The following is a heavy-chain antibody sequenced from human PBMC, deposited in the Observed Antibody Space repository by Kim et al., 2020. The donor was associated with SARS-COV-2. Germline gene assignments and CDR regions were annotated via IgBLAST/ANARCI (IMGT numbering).Heavy chain of an antibody. CDR3: ARGLLEQQPSRGNWFDP. D-gene: IGHD6-13*01. CDR1: GGSFSGYY. J-gene: IGHJ5*02. Sequence: SETLSLTCAVYGGSFSGYYWSWIRQPPGKGLEWIGEINHSGSTNYNPSLKSRVTISVDTSKNQFSLKLSSVTAADTAVYYCARGLLEQQPSRGNWFDPWGQGTLVTVSS. CDR2: INHSGST. V-gene: IGHV4-34*01.